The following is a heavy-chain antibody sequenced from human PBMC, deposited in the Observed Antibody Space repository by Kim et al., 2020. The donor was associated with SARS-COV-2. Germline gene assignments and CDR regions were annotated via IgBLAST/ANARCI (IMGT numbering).Heavy chain of an antibody. Sequence: GGSLRLSCAASGFTFSSYAMSWVRQAPGKGLEWVSTISAGGGSTYYADSVKGRFTVSRDNSKNTLYLQMNSLRGEDTAVYYCAKDRRFLEWLDGMDVWGQGTTVTVSS. D-gene: IGHD3-3*01. J-gene: IGHJ6*02. CDR1: GFTFSSYA. CDR3: AKDRRFLEWLDGMDV. V-gene: IGHV3-23*01. CDR2: ISAGGGST.